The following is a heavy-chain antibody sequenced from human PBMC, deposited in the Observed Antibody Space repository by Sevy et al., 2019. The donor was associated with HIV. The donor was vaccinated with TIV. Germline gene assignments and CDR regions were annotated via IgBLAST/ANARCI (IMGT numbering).Heavy chain of an antibody. D-gene: IGHD5-18*01. J-gene: IGHJ6*03. V-gene: IGHV3-53*01. Sequence: GGSLRLSCAASGFTVSSNYMSWVRQAPGKGLEWVSVIYSGGSTYYADSVKGRFTISRDNSKNTLYLQMNSLRAEDTAVYYCARIGGYSYGYLVNYYYYMDVWGKGTTVTVSS. CDR2: IYSGGST. CDR3: ARIGGYSYGYLVNYYYYMDV. CDR1: GFTVSSNY.